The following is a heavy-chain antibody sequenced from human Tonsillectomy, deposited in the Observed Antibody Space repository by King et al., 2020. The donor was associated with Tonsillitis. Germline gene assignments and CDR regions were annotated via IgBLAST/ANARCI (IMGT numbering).Heavy chain of an antibody. CDR3: ARVVYDYGDYRVGYFDY. Sequence: LQLQESGSGLVKPSQTLSLTCAVSGGSISSGGYSWSWIRQPPGKGLEGIGYIYQSGSTYYNPSLRSRVTLSVDRSKNQFSLKLSSVTAADTAVYYCARVVYDYGDYRVGYFDYWGQGTLVTVSS. V-gene: IGHV4-30-2*01. CDR2: IYQSGST. CDR1: GGSISSGGYS. J-gene: IGHJ4*02. D-gene: IGHD4-17*01.